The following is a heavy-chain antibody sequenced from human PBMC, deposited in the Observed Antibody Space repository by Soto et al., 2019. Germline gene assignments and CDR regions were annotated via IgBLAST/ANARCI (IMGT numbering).Heavy chain of an antibody. CDR3: ARRARTATTNWGAFDI. J-gene: IGHJ3*02. CDR2: LNYSADKT. Sequence: GSLRLSCAASGFTFSNYVMNWVRQAPGKGLEWVSTLNYSADKTFYADSVKGRFTISRDNSRDTLFLQMNSLRADDAAVYYCARRARTATTNWGAFDIWGQGTMVTVS. D-gene: IGHD1-7*01. V-gene: IGHV3-23*01. CDR1: GFTFSNYV.